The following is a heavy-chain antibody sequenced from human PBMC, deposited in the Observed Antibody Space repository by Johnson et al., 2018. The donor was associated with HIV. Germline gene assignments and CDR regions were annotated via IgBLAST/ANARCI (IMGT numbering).Heavy chain of an antibody. CDR2: ISGSGGST. CDR3: ARGDFWSGLSDALDV. D-gene: IGHD3-3*01. CDR1: GFTFTTYA. J-gene: IGHJ3*01. V-gene: IGHV3-23*04. Sequence: VQLVESGGGLVQPGESLRLSCAASGFTFTTYAMSWVRQAPGKGLEWVSAISGSGGSTYDADSVKGRFTISRENAKNSLYLQMNSLRVEDTALYYCARGDFWSGLSDALDVWGQGTVVTVSA.